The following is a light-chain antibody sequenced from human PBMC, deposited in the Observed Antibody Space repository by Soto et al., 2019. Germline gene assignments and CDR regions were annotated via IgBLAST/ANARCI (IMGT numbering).Light chain of an antibody. CDR2: EVN. CDR3: SSYAGSSNV. Sequence: QSALTRPPSASGSPGQSVAISCNGTSSDVGGYNYVSWYQQHPGKAPKLMIYEVNKRPSGVPDRFSGSKSGNTASLTVSGLQAEDEADYYCSSYAGSSNVFGTGTKLTVL. J-gene: IGLJ1*01. V-gene: IGLV2-8*01. CDR1: SSDVGGYNY.